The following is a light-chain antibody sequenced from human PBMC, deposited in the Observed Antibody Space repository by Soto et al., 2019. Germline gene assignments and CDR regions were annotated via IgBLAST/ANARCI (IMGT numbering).Light chain of an antibody. CDR3: GSYAGNNVWV. CDR1: SSNIGSNT. J-gene: IGLJ3*02. V-gene: IGLV1-44*01. Sequence: QSVLTQPLSASASPGQRVTISCSGGSSNIGSNTVAWYQHLPGTAPPRLIFTAGQRPSGVPGRFSGSKSGTSASLAISGLQAEDEADYYCGSYAGNNVWVFGGGTKLTVL. CDR2: TAG.